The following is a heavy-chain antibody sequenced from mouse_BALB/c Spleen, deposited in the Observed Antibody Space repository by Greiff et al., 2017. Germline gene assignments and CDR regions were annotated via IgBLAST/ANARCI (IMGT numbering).Heavy chain of an antibody. V-gene: IGHV3-2*02. D-gene: IGHD1-2*01. Sequence: EVMLVESGPGLVKPSQSLSLTCTVTGYSITSDYAWNWIRQFPGNKLEWMGYISYSGSTSYNPSLKSRISITRDTSKNQFFLQLNSVTTEDTATYYCAKLLRPPYWYFDVWGAGTTVTVSS. CDR3: AKLLRPPYWYFDV. J-gene: IGHJ1*01. CDR2: ISYSGST. CDR1: GYSITSDYA.